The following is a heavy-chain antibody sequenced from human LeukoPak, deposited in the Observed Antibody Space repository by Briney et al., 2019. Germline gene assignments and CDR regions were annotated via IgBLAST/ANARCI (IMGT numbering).Heavy chain of an antibody. V-gene: IGHV4-31*03. CDR3: ARGLATAQGEAAMPL. J-gene: IGHJ4*02. D-gene: IGHD2-2*01. CDR2: IYYTGSA. CDR1: GGSISSSSYY. Sequence: PSETLSLTCTVSGGSISSSSYYWTWVRQHPGEGLEWIGYIYYTGSAYYNPSLKSRVTISVDVSKNQFSLKLSSVTAADTAVYYCARGLATAQGEAAMPLWGQGTLVTVSS.